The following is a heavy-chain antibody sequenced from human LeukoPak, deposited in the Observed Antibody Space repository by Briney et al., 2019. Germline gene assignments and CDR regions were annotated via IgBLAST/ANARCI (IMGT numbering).Heavy chain of an antibody. J-gene: IGHJ4*02. V-gene: IGHV3-13*01. CDR2: IGTAGDT. CDR1: GFTFSSYD. D-gene: IGHD3-16*01. Sequence: GGSLRLSRAASGFTFSSYDMHWVRQATGKGLEWVSAIGTAGDTYYPGSVKGRFTISRENAKNSLYLQMNSLRAGDTAVYYCARGRNGYYFDYWGQGTLVTVSS. CDR3: ARGRNGYYFDY.